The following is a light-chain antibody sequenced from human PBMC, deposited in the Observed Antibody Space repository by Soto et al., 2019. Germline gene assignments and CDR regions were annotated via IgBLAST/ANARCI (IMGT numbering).Light chain of an antibody. Sequence: QSALTQPASVSGSPGQSITISCSGTYNLVSWYQQHPGKAPKLMIFEVNKRPSGVSYRFSGSKSGNTASLTISALQAEDEADYFCCSYTSGASYVFGTGTQLTVL. CDR2: EVN. V-gene: IGLV2-14*02. CDR3: CSYTSGASYV. J-gene: IGLJ7*01. CDR1: YNL.